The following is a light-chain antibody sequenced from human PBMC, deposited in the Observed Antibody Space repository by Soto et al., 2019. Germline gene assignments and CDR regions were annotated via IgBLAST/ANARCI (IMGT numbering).Light chain of an antibody. V-gene: IGKV3-11*01. CDR3: QHRSNWPIT. J-gene: IGKJ5*01. CDR2: DAF. CDR1: QSVSSY. Sequence: EIVLTQSPATLSLSPGERATLSCRASQSVSSYLAWYQQKPGQAPRLLIYDAFNRAAGIPARFSGSGSGTDFTLTISSLEPEDFAFYYCQHRSNWPITFGQGTRLEIK.